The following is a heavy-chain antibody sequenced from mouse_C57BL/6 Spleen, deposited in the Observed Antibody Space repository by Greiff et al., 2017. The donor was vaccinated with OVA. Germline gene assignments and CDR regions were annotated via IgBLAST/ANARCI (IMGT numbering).Heavy chain of an antibody. V-gene: IGHV5-12*01. CDR3: ARQID. CDR2: ISNGGGST. Sequence: VQLKESGGGLVQPGGSLKLSCAASGFTFSDYYMYWVRQTPEKRLEWVAYISNGGGSTYYPDTVKGRFTISRDNAKNTLYLQMSRLKSEDTAMYYCARQIDWGQGTSVTVSS. J-gene: IGHJ4*01. CDR1: GFTFSDYY.